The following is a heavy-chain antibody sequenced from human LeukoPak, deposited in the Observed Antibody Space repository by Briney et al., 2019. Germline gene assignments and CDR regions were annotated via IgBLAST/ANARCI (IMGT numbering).Heavy chain of an antibody. D-gene: IGHD7-27*01. CDR1: GFTFSSYA. V-gene: IGHV3-7*03. Sequence: PGGSLRLSCAASGFTFSSYAMSWVRQAPGKGLEWVANIKQDGSEKYYVDSVKGRFTISRDNAKNSLYLQMNSLRAEDTAVYYCARSQLGMGELFDYWGQGTLVTVSS. CDR3: ARSQLGMGELFDY. CDR2: IKQDGSEK. J-gene: IGHJ4*02.